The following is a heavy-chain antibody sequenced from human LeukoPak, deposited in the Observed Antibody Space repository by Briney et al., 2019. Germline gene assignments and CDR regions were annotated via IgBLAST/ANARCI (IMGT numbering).Heavy chain of an antibody. CDR3: ARDVLRFLEWSGPGYFDY. D-gene: IGHD3-3*01. J-gene: IGHJ4*02. CDR2: IYTSRST. V-gene: IGHV4-4*07. CDR1: GGSISSYY. Sequence: SETLSLTCTVSGGSISSYYWSWIRQPAGKGLEWIGRIYTSRSTNYNPSLKSRVTMSVDTSKNQFSLKLSSVTAADTAVYYCARDVLRFLEWSGPGYFDYWGQGTLVTVSS.